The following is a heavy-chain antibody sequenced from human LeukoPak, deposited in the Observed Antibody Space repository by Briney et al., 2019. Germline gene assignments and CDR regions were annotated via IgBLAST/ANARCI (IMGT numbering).Heavy chain of an antibody. D-gene: IGHD6-13*01. CDR1: GDSISTSSYY. CDR3: GGCSGWLYYYYYYMDV. CDR2: IYYSGST. J-gene: IGHJ6*03. V-gene: IGHV4-39*07. Sequence: SETLSLTCSVSGDSISTSSYYWGWIRQPPGEGLEWIGTIYYSGSTYYNPSLKSRVTISVDTSKNQFSLKLTSVTAADTAVYYCGGCSGWLYYYYYYMDVWGKGTTVTVSS.